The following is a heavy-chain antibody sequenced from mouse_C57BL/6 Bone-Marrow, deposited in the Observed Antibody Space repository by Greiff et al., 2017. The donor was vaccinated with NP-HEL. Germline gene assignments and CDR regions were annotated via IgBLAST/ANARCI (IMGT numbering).Heavy chain of an antibody. Sequence: VHVKQSGPVLVKPGASVKMSCKASGYTFTDYYMNWVKQSHGKSLEWIGVINPYNGGTSYNQKFKGKATLTVDKSSSTAYMELNSLTSEDSAVYYCARWDYVAPYWYFDVWGTGTTVTVSS. CDR2: INPYNGGT. D-gene: IGHD2-4*01. V-gene: IGHV1-19*01. CDR3: ARWDYVAPYWYFDV. J-gene: IGHJ1*03. CDR1: GYTFTDYY.